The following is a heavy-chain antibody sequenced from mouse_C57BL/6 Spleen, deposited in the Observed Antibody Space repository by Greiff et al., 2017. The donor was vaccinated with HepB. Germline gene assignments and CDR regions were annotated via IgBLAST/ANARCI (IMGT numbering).Heavy chain of an antibody. Sequence: VQLQQSGAELVRPGASVKLSCTASGFNIKDYYMHWVKQRPEQGLEWIGRIDPEDGDTEYAPKFQGKATMTADTSTNTAYLQLSSLTSEDTAVYYCTTRWLPAWFAYGGQGTLVTVSA. J-gene: IGHJ3*01. D-gene: IGHD2-3*01. CDR2: IDPEDGDT. CDR1: GFNIKDYY. V-gene: IGHV14-1*01. CDR3: TTRWLPAWFAY.